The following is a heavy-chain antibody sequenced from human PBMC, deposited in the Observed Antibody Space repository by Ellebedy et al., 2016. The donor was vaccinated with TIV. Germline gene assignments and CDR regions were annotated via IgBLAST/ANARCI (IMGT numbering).Heavy chain of an antibody. CDR2: IKQDGSEK. J-gene: IGHJ4*02. CDR1: GFTFSSYW. Sequence: GESLKISXAASGFTFSSYWMSWVRQAPGKGLEWVANIKQDGSEKYYVDSVKGRFTISRDNAKNSLYLQMNSLRAEDTAVYYCTRTPYSSGWNWGQGTLVTVSS. D-gene: IGHD6-19*01. CDR3: TRTPYSSGWN. V-gene: IGHV3-7*01.